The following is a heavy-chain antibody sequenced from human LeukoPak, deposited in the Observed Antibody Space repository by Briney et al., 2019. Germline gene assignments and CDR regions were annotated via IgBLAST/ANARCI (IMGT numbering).Heavy chain of an antibody. J-gene: IGHJ5*02. CDR1: GYTFTGYH. CDR2: INPNSGGT. D-gene: IGHD2-2*01. Sequence: ASVNVSCKASGYTFTGYHMHWVRQAPAQGREWMGLINPNSGGTNYAQKFQGRVIMARDTSIRTAYMELSRLRSDDTAVYYCARGWEYQLLLRGRGWFDPWGEGTLVTVSS. V-gene: IGHV1-2*02. CDR3: ARGWEYQLLLRGRGWFDP.